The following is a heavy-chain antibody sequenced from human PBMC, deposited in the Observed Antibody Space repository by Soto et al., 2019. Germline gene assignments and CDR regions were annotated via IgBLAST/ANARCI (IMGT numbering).Heavy chain of an antibody. Sequence: QVQLVQSGAEVKKPGSSVKVSCKASGGTFSSYAISWVRQAPGQGLEWMGGIIPIFGTANYAQKFQGRVTITADESTSTAYMGLSSLRSGDTAVYYCASHGGVYCSGGSCYGGGYFDYWGQGTLVTVSS. V-gene: IGHV1-69*01. CDR3: ASHGGVYCSGGSCYGGGYFDY. CDR2: IIPIFGTA. CDR1: GGTFSSYA. D-gene: IGHD2-15*01. J-gene: IGHJ4*02.